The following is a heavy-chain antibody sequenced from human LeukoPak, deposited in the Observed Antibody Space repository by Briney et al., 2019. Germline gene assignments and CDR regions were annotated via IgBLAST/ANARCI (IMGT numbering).Heavy chain of an antibody. J-gene: IGHJ4*02. CDR1: GFTFSSYS. V-gene: IGHV3-21*01. CDR2: ISSSSRYI. CDR3: AGGYSYGYGY. D-gene: IGHD5-18*01. Sequence: GGSLRLSCAASGFTFSSYSMNWVRQAPGKGLEWVSSISSSSRYINYADSVKGRFTISRDNAKNSLYLQMNSLRAEDTAVYYCAGGYSYGYGYWGQGTLVTVSS.